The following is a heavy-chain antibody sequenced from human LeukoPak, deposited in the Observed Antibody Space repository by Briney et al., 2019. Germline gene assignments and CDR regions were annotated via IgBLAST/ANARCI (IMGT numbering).Heavy chain of an antibody. CDR2: ISGSGGST. D-gene: IGHD3-3*01. CDR1: GFSFSNYG. V-gene: IGHV3-23*01. Sequence: GGSLRLSCVASGFSFSNYGTHWVRQAPGKGLEWVSAISGSGGSTYYADSVKGRFSISRDNSKNTLYLQMNSLRAEDTAVYYCAKDLRQTIFGPPPAFDIWGQGTMVTVSS. CDR3: AKDLRQTIFGPPPAFDI. J-gene: IGHJ3*02.